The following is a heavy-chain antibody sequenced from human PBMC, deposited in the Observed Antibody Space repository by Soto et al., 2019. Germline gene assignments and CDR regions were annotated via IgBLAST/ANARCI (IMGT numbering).Heavy chain of an antibody. V-gene: IGHV1-69*12. CDR3: ARSGGLDRDFNY. CDR1: GGTFSSDS. CDR2: IIPMFDTP. Sequence: QVQLVQSGAEVKKPGSSVKVSCKASGGTFSSDSFSWVRQAPGQGLEWMGGIIPMFDTPIYAQKFQDRVRINADEASSTAYMPLSRMRSGDTAGYYCARSGGLDRDFNYWGQGSLVTVSS. J-gene: IGHJ4*02. D-gene: IGHD3-10*01.